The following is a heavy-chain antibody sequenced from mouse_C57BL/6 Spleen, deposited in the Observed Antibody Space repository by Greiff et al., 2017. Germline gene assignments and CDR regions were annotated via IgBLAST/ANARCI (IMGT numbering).Heavy chain of an antibody. CDR3: ARPTYYDYAWFAY. Sequence: EVKLVESGGGLVKPGGSLKLSCAASGFTFSDYGMHWVRQAPEKGLEWVAYISSGSSTIYYADTVKGRFTISRDNAKNTLFLQMTSLRSEDTAMYYCARPTYYDYAWFAYWGQGTLVTVSA. J-gene: IGHJ3*01. V-gene: IGHV5-17*01. D-gene: IGHD2-4*01. CDR2: ISSGSSTI. CDR1: GFTFSDYG.